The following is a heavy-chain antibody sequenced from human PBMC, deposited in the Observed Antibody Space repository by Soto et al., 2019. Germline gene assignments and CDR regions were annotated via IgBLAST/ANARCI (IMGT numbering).Heavy chain of an antibody. J-gene: IGHJ4*02. CDR3: ATPSPYYYDSSGYSSFDY. Sequence: GASVKVSCKASGGTFSSYAISWVRQAPGQGLEWMGGIVPIFGTANYAQKFQGRVTITADESTSTAYMELSSLRSEDTAVYYCATPSPYYYDSSGYSSFDYWGQGTLVTVSS. V-gene: IGHV1-69*13. D-gene: IGHD3-22*01. CDR1: GGTFSSYA. CDR2: IVPIFGTA.